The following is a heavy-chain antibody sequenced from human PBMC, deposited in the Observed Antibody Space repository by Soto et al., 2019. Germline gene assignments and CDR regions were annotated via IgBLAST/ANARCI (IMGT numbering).Heavy chain of an antibody. CDR1: GDTFSSYA. J-gene: IGHJ4*02. V-gene: IGHV1-69*01. CDR2: LITMFGTA. Sequence: QVQLVQSGAEVKKPGSSVKVSCKASGDTFSSYAINWVRQAPGQGLEWMGGLITMFGTANYAQKFKGRVTITAGESTSTVYMELSSLRSEDTAVYYCARVGPAHYYDSSGYYSPLDYWGQGTLVTVSS. D-gene: IGHD3-22*01. CDR3: ARVGPAHYYDSSGYYSPLDY.